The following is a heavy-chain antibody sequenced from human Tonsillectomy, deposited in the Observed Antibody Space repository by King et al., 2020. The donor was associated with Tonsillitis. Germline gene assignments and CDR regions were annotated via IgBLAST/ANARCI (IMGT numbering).Heavy chain of an antibody. CDR2: IYPGDSDT. V-gene: IGHV5-51*01. CDR1: GYRFPSYW. D-gene: IGHD4-11*01. Sequence: QLVQSGAEVKKPGESLKISCKGSGYRFPSYWIGWVRQMPGKGLEWMGIIYPGDSDTRYSPSFQGQVTLSADRSLNTAYLQWSSLRASDTAMYYCVRPMGPTAYFDNWGQGTLVTVS. CDR3: VRPMGPTAYFDN. J-gene: IGHJ4*02.